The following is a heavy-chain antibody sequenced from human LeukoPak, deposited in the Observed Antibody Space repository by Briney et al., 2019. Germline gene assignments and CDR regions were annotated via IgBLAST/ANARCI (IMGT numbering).Heavy chain of an antibody. Sequence: GSLRLSCAASGFIFSNYAMYWVRQAPGKGLEWVSAISGRSDNTYYADSVEGRFTLSRDSSKNTLYLQMNSLRADDTAVYYCAKWGDYDVLTGYYVSDFWGQGTLVTVSS. CDR2: ISGRSDNT. CDR3: AKWGDYDVLTGYYVSDF. J-gene: IGHJ4*02. D-gene: IGHD3-9*01. CDR1: GFIFSNYA. V-gene: IGHV3-23*01.